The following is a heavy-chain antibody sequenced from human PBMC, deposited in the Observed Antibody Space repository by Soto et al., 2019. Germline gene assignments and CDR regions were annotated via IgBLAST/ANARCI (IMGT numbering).Heavy chain of an antibody. CDR1: GFTFSSYG. CDR3: ARGGLDYNDGWTGSY. V-gene: IGHV3-33*01. Sequence: QVQLVESGGGVVQPGRSLRLSCAASGFTFSSYGMHWVRQAPGKGLEWVAVIWYDGSNKYYADSVKGRFTISRDNSKNTLYLQMNSLRAEDTAVYYCARGGLDYNDGWTGSYWGQGTLVTVSS. J-gene: IGHJ4*02. D-gene: IGHD4-4*01. CDR2: IWYDGSNK.